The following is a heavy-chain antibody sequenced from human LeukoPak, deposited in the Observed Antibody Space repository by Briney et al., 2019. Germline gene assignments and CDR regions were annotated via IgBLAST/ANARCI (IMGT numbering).Heavy chain of an antibody. CDR3: ATSQTRVGAADS. CDR1: GGSISSGGYY. CDR2: IYCSGST. V-gene: IGHV4-31*03. Sequence: SETLSLTCTVSGGSISSGGYYWSWMPEDPGKGLEWSGYIYCSGSTNYNLSLKSRVTISVDTSKNQFSLKLSSVTAADTAVYYCATSQTRVGAADSWGQGTLVTVSS. D-gene: IGHD1-26*01. J-gene: IGHJ4*02.